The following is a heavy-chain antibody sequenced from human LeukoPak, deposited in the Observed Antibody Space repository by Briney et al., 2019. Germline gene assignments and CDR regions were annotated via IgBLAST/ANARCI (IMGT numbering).Heavy chain of an antibody. V-gene: IGHV4-34*01. J-gene: IGHJ5*02. D-gene: IGHD3-22*01. CDR3: AVDAGPYYYDSSGAP. Sequence: KPSETLSLTCAVYGGSFSGYYWSWIRQPPRKGLECIGEINHSGSTNYNPSLKSRVTISVDTSKNQFSLKPSSVTAADTAVYYCAVDAGPYYYDSSGAPWGPGTLVTVSS. CDR1: GGSFSGYY. CDR2: INHSGST.